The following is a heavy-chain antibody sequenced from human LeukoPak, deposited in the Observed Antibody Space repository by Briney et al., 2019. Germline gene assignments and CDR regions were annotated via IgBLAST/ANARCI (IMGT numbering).Heavy chain of an antibody. V-gene: IGHV3-21*01. CDR3: AREGLGQLEPDGMDV. CDR1: GFTFSSYS. D-gene: IGHD1-1*01. J-gene: IGHJ6*02. Sequence: GGSLRLSCAASGFTFSSYSMNWVRQAPGKGLEWVSSISSSSSYIYYADSVKGRFTISRDNAKNSLYLQMNSLGAEDTAVYYCAREGLGQLEPDGMDVWGQGTTVTVSS. CDR2: ISSSSSYI.